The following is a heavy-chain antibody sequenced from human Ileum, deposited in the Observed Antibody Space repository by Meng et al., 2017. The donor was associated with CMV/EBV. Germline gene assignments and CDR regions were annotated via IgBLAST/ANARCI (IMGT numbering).Heavy chain of an antibody. CDR2: AYHTGIT. V-gene: IGHV4-59*02. CDR1: GDSVTKYY. CDR3: VRDGGEVGATNLFDP. Sequence: VQLQTSGPKLLKPSETLSLTSIVSGDSVTKYYWNWVRQSPEKGLEWIGQAYHTGITNYISSMESRLTISVDTSKNEVSLKLTSATTADTAFYYCVRDGGEVGATNLFDPWGQGTLVTVSS. D-gene: IGHD1-26*01. J-gene: IGHJ5*02.